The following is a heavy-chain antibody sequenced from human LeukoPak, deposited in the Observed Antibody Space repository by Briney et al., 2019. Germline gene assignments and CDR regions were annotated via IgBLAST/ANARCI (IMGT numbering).Heavy chain of an antibody. Sequence: GASVKVSCKASGGTFSSYAISWVRQAPGQGLEWMGRIIPILGIANYAQKFQGRVTITADKSTSTAYMELSSLRSEDTAVYYCARDRRNRLTDYGDSNFDYWGQGTLVTVSS. V-gene: IGHV1-69*04. D-gene: IGHD4-17*01. CDR3: ARDRRNRLTDYGDSNFDY. CDR1: GGTFSSYA. J-gene: IGHJ4*02. CDR2: IIPILGIA.